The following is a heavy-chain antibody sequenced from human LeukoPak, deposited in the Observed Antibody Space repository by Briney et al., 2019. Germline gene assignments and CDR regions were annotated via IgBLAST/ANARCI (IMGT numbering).Heavy chain of an antibody. CDR2: ISYDGSNK. CDR3: ARDDIAAAGTGY. Sequence: GRSLRLSCAASGFTFSSYAMHWVRQAPGKGLEWVAVISYDGSNKYYADSVKGRFTISRDNSKNTLYLQMNSLRAEDTAVYYCARDDIAAAGTGYWGQGTLVTVSS. V-gene: IGHV3-30-3*01. D-gene: IGHD6-13*01. CDR1: GFTFSSYA. J-gene: IGHJ4*02.